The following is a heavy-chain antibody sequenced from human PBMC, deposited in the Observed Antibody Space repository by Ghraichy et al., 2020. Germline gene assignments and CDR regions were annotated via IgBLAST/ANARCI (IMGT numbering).Heavy chain of an antibody. J-gene: IGHJ4*02. CDR1: GGSFSGYY. CDR3: ARGSRVLGEADY. Sequence: LSLTCAVYGGSFSGYYWSWIRQPPGKGLEWIGEINHSGSTNYNPSLKSRVTISVDTSKNQFSLKLSSVTAADTAVYYCARGSRVLGEADYWGQGTLVTVSS. CDR2: INHSGST. D-gene: IGHD3-16*01. V-gene: IGHV4-34*01.